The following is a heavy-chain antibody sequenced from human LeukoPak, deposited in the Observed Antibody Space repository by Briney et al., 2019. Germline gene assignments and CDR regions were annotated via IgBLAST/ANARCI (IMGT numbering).Heavy chain of an antibody. D-gene: IGHD6-6*01. Sequence: GASVTVSCKASGYTFTVYYMHWVRQAPGQGLEWMGWINPNSGGTNYAQKFQGRVTMTRDTSISTAYMELSRLRSDDTAVYYCARGPLAARGGDFDYWGQGTLVTVSS. CDR2: INPNSGGT. J-gene: IGHJ4*02. V-gene: IGHV1-2*02. CDR3: ARGPLAARGGDFDY. CDR1: GYTFTVYY.